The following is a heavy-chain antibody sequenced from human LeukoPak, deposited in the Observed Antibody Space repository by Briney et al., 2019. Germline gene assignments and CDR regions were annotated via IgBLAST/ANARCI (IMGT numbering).Heavy chain of an antibody. CDR1: GFTFSSYA. D-gene: IGHD3-10*01. V-gene: IGHV3-23*01. Sequence: GGSLRLSCAASGFTFSSYAMSWVRQAPGKGLEWVSAISGSGGSTYYADSVKGRFTISRDNSKNTLYLQMNSLRAEDTAVYYCAKDRKPYGSGSYYDYWGQGTLITVSS. J-gene: IGHJ4*02. CDR3: AKDRKPYGSGSYYDY. CDR2: ISGSGGST.